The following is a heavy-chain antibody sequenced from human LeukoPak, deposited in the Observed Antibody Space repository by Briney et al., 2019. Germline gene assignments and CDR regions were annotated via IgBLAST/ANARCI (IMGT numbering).Heavy chain of an antibody. CDR2: IYFSGST. D-gene: IGHD1-26*01. CDR3: ARWASPGRSGDAFDI. J-gene: IGHJ3*02. CDR1: GGSISSNDYF. Sequence: SETLSLTCIVSGGSISSNDYFWGWIRQPPGKGLEWIASIYFSGSTYYNPSLKSRVTISVDRSKNQFSLKLSSVTAADTAVYYCARWASPGRSGDAFDIWGQGTMVTVSS. V-gene: IGHV4-39*07.